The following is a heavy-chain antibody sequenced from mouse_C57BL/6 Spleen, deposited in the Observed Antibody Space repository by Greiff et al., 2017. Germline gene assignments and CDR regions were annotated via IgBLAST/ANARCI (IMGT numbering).Heavy chain of an antibody. CDR1: GFTFSDYY. J-gene: IGHJ2*01. V-gene: IGHV5-16*01. Sequence: VESEGGLVQPGSSMKLSCTASGFTFSDYYMAWVRQVPEKGLEWVANINYDGSSTYYLDSLKSRFIISRDNAKNILYLQMSSLKSEDTATYYCARGGNYGFYFDYWGQGTTLTVSS. CDR3: ARGGNYGFYFDY. CDR2: INYDGSST. D-gene: IGHD2-1*01.